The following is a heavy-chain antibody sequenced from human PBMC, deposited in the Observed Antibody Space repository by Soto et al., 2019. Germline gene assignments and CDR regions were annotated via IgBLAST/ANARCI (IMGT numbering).Heavy chain of an antibody. CDR2: ISAYNGNT. CDR3: ARSGGWGGATNQDYYYYGMDV. CDR1: GYTFTSYG. V-gene: IGHV1-18*01. Sequence: QVQLVQSGAEVKKPGASVKVSCKASGYTFTSYGISWVRQAPGQGLEWMGWISAYNGNTNYAQKLQGRVTMTTDTSRSTAYRERRSLRSDDTAVYYCARSGGWGGATNQDYYYYGMDVWGQGTTVTVSS. D-gene: IGHD1-26*01. J-gene: IGHJ6*02.